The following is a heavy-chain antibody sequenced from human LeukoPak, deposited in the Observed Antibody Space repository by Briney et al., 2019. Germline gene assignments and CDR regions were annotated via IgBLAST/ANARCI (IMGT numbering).Heavy chain of an antibody. J-gene: IGHJ6*02. D-gene: IGHD3-10*01. CDR1: GFTVSSNY. V-gene: IGHV3-53*01. Sequence: GGSLRLSCAASGFTVSSNYMSWVRQAPGKGLEWVSVIYSGGSTYYADSVKGRFTISRDNSKNTLYLQMNSLRAEDTAVYYCARDSGLYYYGMDVWGQGTTVTVSS. CDR3: ARDSGLYYYGMDV. CDR2: IYSGGST.